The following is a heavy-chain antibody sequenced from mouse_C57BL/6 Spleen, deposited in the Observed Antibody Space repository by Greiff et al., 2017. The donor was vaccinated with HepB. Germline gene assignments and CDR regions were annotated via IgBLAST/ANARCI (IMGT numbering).Heavy chain of an antibody. J-gene: IGHJ2*02. CDR2: IDPSDSYT. D-gene: IGHD1-1*01. CDR1: GCTFTSYW. Sequence: QVQLQQPGAELVMPGASVKLSCKASGCTFTSYWMHWVKQRPGQGLEWIGEIDPSDSYTNYNQKFKGKSTLTVDKSSSTAYMQLSSLTSEDSAVYYCARLYYGSSYPFDYWGQGTSLTVSS. CDR3: ARLYYGSSYPFDY. V-gene: IGHV1-69*01.